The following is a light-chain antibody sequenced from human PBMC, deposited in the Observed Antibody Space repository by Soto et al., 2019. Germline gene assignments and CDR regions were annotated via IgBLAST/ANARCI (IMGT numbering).Light chain of an antibody. V-gene: IGLV1-44*01. CDR2: SSN. J-gene: IGLJ3*02. CDR1: SSNIGTNT. CDR3: AAWDGSLNVVL. Sequence: QSVLTQPPSASGTPGQRVTISCSESSSNIGTNTVNWYQQFPRSAPKLLMYSSNQRPSGVPDRFSGSKSGTSASLAISGLQSEDEADYYCAAWDGSLNVVLFGGGTKLTVL.